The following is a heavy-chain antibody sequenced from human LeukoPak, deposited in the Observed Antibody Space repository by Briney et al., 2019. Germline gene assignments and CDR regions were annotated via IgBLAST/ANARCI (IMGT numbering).Heavy chain of an antibody. D-gene: IGHD3/OR15-3a*01. J-gene: IGHJ4*02. CDR2: IWYDGSNK. V-gene: IGHV3-33*01. CDR1: GFTFNNYL. CDR3: AREEVWTYYFDY. Sequence: GGSLRLSCAASGFTFNNYLMHWARQAPGKGLEWLAVIWYDGSNKYYADSVKGRFTISRDNSKNTLYLQMNSLRAEDTAVYYCAREEVWTYYFDYWGQGTLVTVSS.